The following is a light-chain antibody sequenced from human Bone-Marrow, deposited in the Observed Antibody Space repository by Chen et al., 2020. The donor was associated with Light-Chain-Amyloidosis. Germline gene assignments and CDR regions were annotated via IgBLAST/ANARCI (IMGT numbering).Light chain of an antibody. V-gene: IGKV2-30*01. CDR1: RSLMGSDGNAL. Sequence: DVVLTQFPLSLPVTLGQPASISCRSPRSLMGSDGNALLSWFQQRPGQSPRRLIDKVSNRDSGVPDRFSGSGSGTDFTLRISRVEAEDVGVYYCMQYTHWPHTFGQGTKLEIK. CDR2: KVS. J-gene: IGKJ2*01. CDR3: MQYTHWPHT.